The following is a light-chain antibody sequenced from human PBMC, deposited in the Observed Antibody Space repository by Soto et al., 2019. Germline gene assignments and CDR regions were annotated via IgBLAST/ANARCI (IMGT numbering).Light chain of an antibody. CDR2: GAS. J-gene: IGKJ1*01. CDR1: QSITSTY. V-gene: IGKV3-20*01. CDR3: QHYGSSPRT. Sequence: ETVMTQSPATLSVSPGERATLSCRASQSITSTYLAWYQQKPGQAPRLLMYGASRATGIPDRFSASGSGTDFTLTINRLEPADFAVYYCQHYGSSPRTFGQGTKVDI.